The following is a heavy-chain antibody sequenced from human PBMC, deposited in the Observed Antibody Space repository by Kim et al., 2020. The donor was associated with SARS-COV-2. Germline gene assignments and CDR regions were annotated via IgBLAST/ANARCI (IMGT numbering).Heavy chain of an antibody. CDR3: AKDRGGGVAGVYYFDY. Sequence: GGSLRLSCAASGFTFSSYAMHWVRQAPGKGLEWVAVIWYDGSNKYYADSVKGRFTISRDNSKNTLYLQMNSLRAEDTAVYYCAKDRGGGVAGVYYFDYWGQGTLVTVSS. V-gene: IGHV3-33*06. CDR2: IWYDGSNK. CDR1: GFTFSSYA. J-gene: IGHJ4*02. D-gene: IGHD2-15*01.